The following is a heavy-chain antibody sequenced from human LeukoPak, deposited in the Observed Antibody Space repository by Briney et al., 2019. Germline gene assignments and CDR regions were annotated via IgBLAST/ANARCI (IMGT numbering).Heavy chain of an antibody. D-gene: IGHD6-19*01. CDR3: VGYSSGWYGYDAFDI. CDR2: ISGSGGST. CDR1: GFTFSSYG. V-gene: IGHV3-23*01. J-gene: IGHJ3*02. Sequence: GGSLRLSCAASGFTFSSYGMSWVRQAPGKGLEWVSAISGSGGSTYYADSVKGRFTISRDNSKNTLYLQMNSLRAEDTAVYSCVGYSSGWYGYDAFDIWGQGTMVTVSS.